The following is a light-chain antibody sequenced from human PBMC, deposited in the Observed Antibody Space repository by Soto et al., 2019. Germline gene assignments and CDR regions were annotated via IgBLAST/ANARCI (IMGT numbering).Light chain of an antibody. V-gene: IGKV4-1*01. CDR3: QQYYSTPPIT. J-gene: IGKJ5*01. Sequence: DIVMTQSPDSLAVSLGERATINCKSNQSVLYSSNNKNYLAWYQQKPGQPPKLLIYWASTRESGVPDRFSGSGSGTDFPLTISSLQAEDVAVYYCQQYYSTPPITFGQGTRLEIK. CDR1: QSVLYSSNNKNY. CDR2: WAS.